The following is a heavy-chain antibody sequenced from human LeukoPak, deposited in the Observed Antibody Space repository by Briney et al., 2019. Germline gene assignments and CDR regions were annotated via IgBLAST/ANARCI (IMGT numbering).Heavy chain of an antibody. CDR1: GGSISSSNW. V-gene: IGHV4-4*02. CDR3: ARAPKPPASHGDREGYFDY. J-gene: IGHJ4*02. Sequence: PSETLTLTCAVSGGSISSSNWWSWVRQPPGKGLEWIGEIYHSGSTNYNPSLKSRVTISVDKSKNQFSLKLSSVTAADTAVYYCARAPKPPASHGDREGYFDYWGQGTLVTVSS. CDR2: IYHSGST. D-gene: IGHD4-17*01.